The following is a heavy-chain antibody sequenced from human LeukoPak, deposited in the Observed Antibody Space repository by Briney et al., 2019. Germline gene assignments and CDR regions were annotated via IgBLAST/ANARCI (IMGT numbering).Heavy chain of an antibody. J-gene: IGHJ4*02. CDR2: ISGSGGST. Sequence: GGSLRLSCAASGFTFSSYAMSWVRQAPGKGLEWVSVISGSGGSTDYADSVKGRFTISRDNSKNTLRLQMNSLRDEDTAVYYCAKRVQGNTGPFHCWGQGTLASVSS. V-gene: IGHV3-23*01. CDR3: AKRVQGNTGPFHC. CDR1: GFTFSSYA. D-gene: IGHD4-23*01.